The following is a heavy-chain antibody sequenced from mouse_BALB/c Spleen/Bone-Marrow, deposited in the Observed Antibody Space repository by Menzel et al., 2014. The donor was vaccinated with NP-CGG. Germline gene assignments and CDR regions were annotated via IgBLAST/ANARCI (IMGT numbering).Heavy chain of an antibody. CDR2: ISSGGSYT. J-gene: IGHJ2*01. V-gene: IGHV5-9-1*01. CDR3: ARAGRYDGNFDY. D-gene: IGHD2-14*01. Sequence: EVKLMESGGGLVKPGGSLKLSCAVSGFTFSSCAMSWVRQTPEKRLEWVATISSGGSYTYCLDRVKGRFTISRDNAKNTLYLQMSSLRSKDTAMYYCARAGRYDGNFDYWGQGTTLTVSS. CDR1: GFTFSSCA.